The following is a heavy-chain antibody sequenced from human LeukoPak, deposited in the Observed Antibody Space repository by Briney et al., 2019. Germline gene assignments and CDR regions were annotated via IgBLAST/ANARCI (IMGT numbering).Heavy chain of an antibody. V-gene: IGHV7-4-1*02. CDR2: INTNTGNP. J-gene: IGHJ5*02. D-gene: IGHD3-10*01. CDR3: ARDKLWFGELLSGWFDP. CDR1: GYTFTSYA. Sequence: ASVKVSYKASGYTFTSYAMNWVRQAPGQGLEWMGWINTNTGNPTYAQGFTGRFVFSLDTSVSTAYLQISSLKAEDTAVYYCARDKLWFGELLSGWFDPWGQGTLVTVSS.